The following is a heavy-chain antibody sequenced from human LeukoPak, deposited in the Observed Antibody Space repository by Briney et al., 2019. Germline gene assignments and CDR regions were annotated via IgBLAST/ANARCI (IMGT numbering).Heavy chain of an antibody. V-gene: IGHV4-4*07. Sequence: SETLSLTCTVSGGSISSYYWSWIRQPAGKGLEWIGRIYSTGSTNYNPSLTSRVTMSVDTSKNQFSLRLRSVTAADTAVYYCARQIASAGTAGFDFWGQGALDTVSS. J-gene: IGHJ4*02. CDR3: ARQIASAGTAGFDF. D-gene: IGHD6-13*01. CDR1: GGSISSYY. CDR2: IYSTGST.